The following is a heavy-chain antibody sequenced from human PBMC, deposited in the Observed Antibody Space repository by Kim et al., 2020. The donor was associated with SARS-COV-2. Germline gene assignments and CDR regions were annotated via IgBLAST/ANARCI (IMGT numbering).Heavy chain of an antibody. CDR3: ASLTPAVAGKGTDY. J-gene: IGHJ4*02. V-gene: IGHV3-53*01. D-gene: IGHD6-19*01. CDR1: GFTVSSNY. Sequence: GGSLRLSCAASGFTVSSNYMSWVRQAPGKGLEWVSVIYSGGSTYYADSVKGRFTISRDNSKNTLYLQMNSLRAEDTAVYYCASLTPAVAGKGTDYWGQGTLVTVSS. CDR2: IYSGGST.